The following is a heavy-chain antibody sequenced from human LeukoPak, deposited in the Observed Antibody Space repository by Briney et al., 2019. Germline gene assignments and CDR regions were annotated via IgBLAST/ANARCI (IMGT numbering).Heavy chain of an antibody. D-gene: IGHD3-9*01. V-gene: IGHV3-49*03. Sequence: GRSLRLSCTASGFTFGDYAMSWFRQAPGKGLEWVGFIRSKAYGGTTEYAASVKGRFTISRDDSKSIAYLQMNSLKTEDTAVYYCTCRYFDWLPPKGYYFDYWGQGTLVTVSS. CDR2: IRSKAYGGTT. J-gene: IGHJ4*02. CDR3: TCRYFDWLPPKGYYFDY. CDR1: GFTFGDYA.